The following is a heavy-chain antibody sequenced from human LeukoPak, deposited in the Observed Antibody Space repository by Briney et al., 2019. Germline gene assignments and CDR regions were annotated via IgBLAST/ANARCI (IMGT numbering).Heavy chain of an antibody. J-gene: IGHJ4*02. D-gene: IGHD6-13*01. V-gene: IGHV3-23*01. CDR2: ISGSGGST. CDR3: AKDSGWFRFDY. Sequence: GGSLRLSCAASGFTFSSYAMSWVRQAPGKGLEWVSAISGSGGSTYYADSVKGRFTISRDNAKNSLYLQMNSLRAEDTAVYYCAKDSGWFRFDYWGQGTLVTVSS. CDR1: GFTFSSYA.